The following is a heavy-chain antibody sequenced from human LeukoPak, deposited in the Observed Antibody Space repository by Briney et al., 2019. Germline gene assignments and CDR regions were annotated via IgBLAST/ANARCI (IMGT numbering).Heavy chain of an antibody. D-gene: IGHD2-8*02. Sequence: ASVKVSCKASGYTFDENHIHCVRQAPGQGPEWMGWINPKSGATDSAQQFQGRLTMTRDTSIGTASMDLSGLRLDDTAIYYCARAGDESTGHYDSLHFWGQGTMVTVSS. V-gene: IGHV1-2*02. J-gene: IGHJ3*01. CDR2: INPKSGAT. CDR3: ARAGDESTGHYDSLHF. CDR1: GYTFDENH.